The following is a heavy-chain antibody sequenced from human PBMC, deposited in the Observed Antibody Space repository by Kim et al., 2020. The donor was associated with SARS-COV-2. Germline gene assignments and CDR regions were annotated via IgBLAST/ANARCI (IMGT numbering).Heavy chain of an antibody. Sequence: GGSLRLSCAASGFTFSSYWMSWVRQAPGKGLEWVANINQDGSEKYYVDSVKGRFTISRDNAKNSLYLQMNSLRAEDTAVYYCARDGGAMVRGVIITEYYEYMDVWGKGTTVTVSS. V-gene: IGHV3-7*01. CDR1: GFTFSSYW. CDR3: ARDGGAMVRGVIITEYYEYMDV. J-gene: IGHJ6*03. D-gene: IGHD3-10*01. CDR2: INQDGSEK.